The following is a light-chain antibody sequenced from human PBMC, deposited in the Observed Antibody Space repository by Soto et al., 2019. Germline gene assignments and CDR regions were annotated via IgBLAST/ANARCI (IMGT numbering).Light chain of an antibody. V-gene: IGKV1D-12*01. Sequence: DIQMTQSPSSVSASVGDRVTITCRASQGIKSWLAWYQQKPGKAPKLLIYTASRLQTGVPSRFSGSGSGTDFTPTISSLQPEDFATYYCLHAESFPLTFGGGTKVDIK. CDR3: LHAESFPLT. CDR2: TAS. J-gene: IGKJ4*01. CDR1: QGIKSW.